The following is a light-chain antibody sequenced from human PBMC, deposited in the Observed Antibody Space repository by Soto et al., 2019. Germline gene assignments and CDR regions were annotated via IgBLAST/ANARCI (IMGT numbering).Light chain of an antibody. J-gene: IGLJ3*02. CDR2: EVS. Sequence: QSVLTQPASVSGSPGQSITISCTGTSSDVGGYNYVSWYQQHPGKAPKLMIYEVSNRPSGVSNRFSGSKSGNTASLTISGLQDEDEADYFCTSYTSSSTVVFGGGTQLTVL. V-gene: IGLV2-14*01. CDR1: SSDVGGYNY. CDR3: TSYTSSSTVV.